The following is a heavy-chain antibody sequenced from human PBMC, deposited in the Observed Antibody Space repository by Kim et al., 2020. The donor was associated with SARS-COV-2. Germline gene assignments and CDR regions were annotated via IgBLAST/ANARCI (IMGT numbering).Heavy chain of an antibody. Sequence: SETLSLTCTVSGGSISSGGYYWSWIRQHPGKGLEWIGYIYYSGSTYYNPSLKSRVTISVDTSKNQFSLKLSSVTAADTAVYYCARGGGYEWLRLRYYFDYWGQGTLVTVSS. J-gene: IGHJ4*02. CDR1: GGSISSGGYY. CDR3: ARGGGYEWLRLRYYFDY. CDR2: IYYSGST. D-gene: IGHD5-12*01. V-gene: IGHV4-31*03.